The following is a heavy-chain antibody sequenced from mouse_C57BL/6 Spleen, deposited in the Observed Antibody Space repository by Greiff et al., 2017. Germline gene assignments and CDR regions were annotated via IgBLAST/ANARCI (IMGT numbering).Heavy chain of an antibody. D-gene: IGHD1-1*01. J-gene: IGHJ4*01. CDR2: IYPGSGNT. Sequence: QVQLQQSGAELVRPGASVKLSCKASGYTFTDYYINWVKQRPGQGLEWIARIYPGSGNTYYNEKFKGKATLTAEKSSSTAYMQLSSLTSEDSAVYFCARCYGRNYYAMDYWGQGTSVTVSS. CDR3: ARCYGRNYYAMDY. CDR1: GYTFTDYY. V-gene: IGHV1-76*01.